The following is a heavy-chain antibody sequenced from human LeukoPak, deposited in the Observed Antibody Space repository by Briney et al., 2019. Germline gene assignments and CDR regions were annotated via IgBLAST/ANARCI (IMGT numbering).Heavy chain of an antibody. CDR3: AKLPYGDYNHH. V-gene: IGHV3-7*05. CDR2: IKQDGSDK. D-gene: IGHD4-17*01. J-gene: IGHJ5*02. CDR1: GFTFSSHW. Sequence: GGSLTLSCAASGFTFSSHWMSWVRQAPGKGLEWVANIKQDGSDKYYVDSVKGRFTISRDNAKNSLYLQMNSLRAEDTAVYYWAKLPYGDYNHHWGQGTLVTVSS.